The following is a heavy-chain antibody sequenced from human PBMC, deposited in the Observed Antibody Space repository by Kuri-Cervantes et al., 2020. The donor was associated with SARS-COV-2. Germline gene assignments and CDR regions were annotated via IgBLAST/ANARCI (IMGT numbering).Heavy chain of an antibody. Sequence: ASVKVSCKASGGTFSSYAISWVRQAPGQGLEWMGIINPSGGSTSYAQKFQGRVTMTGDTSTSTVYMELSSLRSDDTAVYYCARDRCSRTTCYPWFDPWGQGTLVTVSS. J-gene: IGHJ5*02. CDR1: GGTFSSYA. CDR3: ARDRCSRTTCYPWFDP. V-gene: IGHV1-46*01. D-gene: IGHD2-2*01. CDR2: INPSGGST.